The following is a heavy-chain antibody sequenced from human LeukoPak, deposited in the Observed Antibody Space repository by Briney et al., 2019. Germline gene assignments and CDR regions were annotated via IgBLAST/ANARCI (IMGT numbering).Heavy chain of an antibody. CDR1: GFTFSSYA. CDR3: ASTKAVASAHYYYYGMDV. V-gene: IGHV3-23*01. D-gene: IGHD6-19*01. J-gene: IGHJ6*02. Sequence: AGSLRLSCAASGFTFSSYAMSWVRQAPGKGLEGVSAISGSGGSTYYAASVKGRFTISRDNSKNTLYLQMNGLRAEDTAVYDCASTKAVASAHYYYYGMDVWGQGTTVTVSS. CDR2: ISGSGGST.